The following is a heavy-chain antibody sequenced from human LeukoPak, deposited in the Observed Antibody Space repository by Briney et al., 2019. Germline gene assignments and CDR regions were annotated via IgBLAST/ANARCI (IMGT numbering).Heavy chain of an antibody. D-gene: IGHD6-19*01. CDR2: ISSDGTST. CDR3: VRDVAVSGIDY. J-gene: IGHJ4*02. CDR1: GFTFSNYW. V-gene: IGHV3-74*01. Sequence: GGSLRLSCAASGFTFSNYWMHWVRQAPGKGLVWVSRISSDGTSTTYADSVKGRFTISRDNAKNTLYQQMNSLRAEDTAVYYCVRDVAVSGIDYRGQGSLVTVSS.